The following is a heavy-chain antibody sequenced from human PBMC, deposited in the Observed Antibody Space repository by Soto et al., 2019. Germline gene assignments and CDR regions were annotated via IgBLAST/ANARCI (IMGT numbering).Heavy chain of an antibody. V-gene: IGHV4-39*01. CDR2: IYYSGST. CDR3: ARPGFFPNAISEGIAGYYSYGTDV. CDR1: GGSISSSSYY. D-gene: IGHD6-13*01. Sequence: SETLSLTCTVSGGSISSSSYYWGWIRQPPGKGLEWIGSIYYSGSTYYNPSLKSRVTISVDTSKNQFSLKLSSVTAADTAVYYCARPGFFPNAISEGIAGYYSYGTDVWGQGTTVTVSS. J-gene: IGHJ6*02.